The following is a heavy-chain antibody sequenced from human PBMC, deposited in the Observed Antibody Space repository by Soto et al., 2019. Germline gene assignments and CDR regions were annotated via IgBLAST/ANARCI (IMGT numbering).Heavy chain of an antibody. J-gene: IGHJ6*02. V-gene: IGHV5-10-1*01. CDR1: GYSFTSYW. D-gene: IGHD2-8*01. CDR3: ARGSNWYNGMDV. Sequence: GESQKISCQCSGYSFTSYWISWVRQMPGKGLEWMGRIDPSDSYTNYSPSFQGHVTISADKSISTAYLQWSSLKASDTAMYYCARGSNWYNGMDVWGQGTTVTVSS. CDR2: IDPSDSYT.